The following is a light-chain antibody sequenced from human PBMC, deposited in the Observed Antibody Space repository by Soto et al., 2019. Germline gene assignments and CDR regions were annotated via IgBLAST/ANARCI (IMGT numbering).Light chain of an antibody. V-gene: IGKV1-12*01. CDR2: TGS. CDR3: QQANSFPLT. Sequence: DLQMTQSPSSVSASVGDRVSITCRASQGISNWLAWYQQKPGRAPKLLIYTGSSLQSGVPSRFSGTGSGKDFTLTISSLQPEDVATYYCQQANSFPLTFGGGTKVEIK. J-gene: IGKJ4*01. CDR1: QGISNW.